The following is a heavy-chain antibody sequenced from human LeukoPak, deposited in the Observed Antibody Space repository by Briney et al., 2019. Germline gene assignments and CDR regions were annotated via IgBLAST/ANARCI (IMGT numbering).Heavy chain of an antibody. V-gene: IGHV4-34*01. CDR3: ARQGYKSGWYPTFDF. J-gene: IGHJ4*02. CDR1: GGSFSSGQY. CDR2: INHSGSS. Sequence: SETLSLTCAVFGGSFSSGQYWSWIRQPPGKGLEWIGEINHSGSSNHNPALKSRVTISVDTSKNQLSLKLNSVTAADTAVYYCARQGYKSGWYPTFDFWGPGTQVIVSS. D-gene: IGHD6-19*01.